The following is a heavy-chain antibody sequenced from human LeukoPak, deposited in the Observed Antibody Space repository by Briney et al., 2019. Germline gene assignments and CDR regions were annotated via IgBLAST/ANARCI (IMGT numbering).Heavy chain of an antibody. J-gene: IGHJ4*02. CDR1: GLTVTNAW. Sequence: GGSLRLSCSASGLTVTNAWMNWVRQAPGEGLDWVGRIASKTDGGATDYAAPVKGRFTISRDDSKNTLNQQMNSLKTEDTAVYYCTTGIRGDWGQGTLVTVSS. CDR2: IASKTDGGAT. V-gene: IGHV3-15*07. CDR3: TTGIRGD. D-gene: IGHD3-10*01.